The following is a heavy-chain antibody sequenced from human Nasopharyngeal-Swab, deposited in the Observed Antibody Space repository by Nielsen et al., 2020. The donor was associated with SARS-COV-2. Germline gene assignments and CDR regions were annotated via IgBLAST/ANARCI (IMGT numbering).Heavy chain of an antibody. CDR2: ISGSGDTT. CDR3: AKAPYLRGLDV. V-gene: IGHV3-23*01. J-gene: IGHJ6*02. D-gene: IGHD2-21*01. Sequence: WIRQPPGKGLEWVSIISGSGDTTYYADSVKDRFTISRDNSKNTLFLQTNSQRVEDTAVYYCAKAPYLRGLDVWGQGTTVTVSS.